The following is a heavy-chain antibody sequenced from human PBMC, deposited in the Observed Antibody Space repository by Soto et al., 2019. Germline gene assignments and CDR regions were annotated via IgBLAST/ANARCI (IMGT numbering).Heavy chain of an antibody. D-gene: IGHD3-10*01. Sequence: GESLKISCTASGFTFSSYEMNWVRQAPGKGLEWVSYISSSGSTMYYADSVKGLFTISRDNAKNSLFLQMDSLRAEDTAVYYCARTGGSGVSYYYFAMDVWGQGTTVTVSS. CDR2: ISSSGSTM. CDR3: ARTGGSGVSYYYFAMDV. V-gene: IGHV3-48*03. CDR1: GFTFSSYE. J-gene: IGHJ6*02.